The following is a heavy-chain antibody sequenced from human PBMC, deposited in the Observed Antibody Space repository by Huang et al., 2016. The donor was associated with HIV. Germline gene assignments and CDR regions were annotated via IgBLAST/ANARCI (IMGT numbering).Heavy chain of an antibody. J-gene: IGHJ4*02. Sequence: QVQLVQSASALKRPGASVRLSCKTSGYIFNRYAMNWGRQAPGQGLEWMRWITSNMGHPTYAQGFKVRFVFSWDTSVSTAYQQISNLKTEDTAVYYCVLEPAPAGPPSYVSHNWGQGTLVTVSS. CDR2: ITSNMGHP. D-gene: IGHD3-10*02. CDR3: VLEPAPAGPPSYVSHN. V-gene: IGHV7-4-1*02. CDR1: GYIFNRYA.